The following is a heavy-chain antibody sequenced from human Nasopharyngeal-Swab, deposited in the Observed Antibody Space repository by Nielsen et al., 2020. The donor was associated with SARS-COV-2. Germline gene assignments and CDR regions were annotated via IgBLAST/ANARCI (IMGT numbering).Heavy chain of an antibody. D-gene: IGHD1-1*01. J-gene: IGHJ5*02. CDR2: IKQGGGER. CDR3: AREANDDNNYRRGTEWFDP. Sequence: GGSLRLSCVACGYSFRTYGMSWVRQAPGKGPEWLATIKQGGGERNCVDSVKGRLTISSDNAKNSVYLQINSLRAEDTAVYYCAREANDDNNYRRGTEWFDPWGQGTLVTVSS. V-gene: IGHV3-7*01. CDR1: GYSFRTYG.